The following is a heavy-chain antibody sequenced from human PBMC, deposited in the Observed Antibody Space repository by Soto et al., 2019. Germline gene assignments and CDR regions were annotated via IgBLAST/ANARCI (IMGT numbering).Heavy chain of an antibody. CDR3: GRDVHSASWHKLGTIDS. Sequence: HPGGSLRLSCAASGFTFSNYWMHWVRQAPGKGLLWVSRIYFDESATTYADSVRGRFTISRDNAKNTLYLEMNSLRVEDTAVYYCGRDVHSASWHKLGTIDSWGQGTLVTVSS. CDR2: IYFDESAT. V-gene: IGHV3-74*01. CDR1: GFTFSNYW. D-gene: IGHD2-15*01. J-gene: IGHJ4*02.